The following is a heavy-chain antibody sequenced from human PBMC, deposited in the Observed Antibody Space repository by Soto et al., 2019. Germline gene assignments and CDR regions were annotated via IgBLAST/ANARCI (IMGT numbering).Heavy chain of an antibody. CDR1: GGTISSSSDC. D-gene: IGHD2-21*02. Sequence: SSETMSLTCTVAGGTISSSSDCWGWNRQPPGKGLEWIGSIYYSGSTYYNPSLKSRVTVSVDTSKNQFSLQLSSVTAADTAVYYCARHPSDFWFDPWGQGTLVTVSS. J-gene: IGHJ5*02. V-gene: IGHV4-39*01. CDR2: IYYSGST. CDR3: ARHPSDFWFDP.